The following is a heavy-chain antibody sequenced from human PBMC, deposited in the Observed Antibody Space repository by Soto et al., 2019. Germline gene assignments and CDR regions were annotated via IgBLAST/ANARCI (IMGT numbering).Heavy chain of an antibody. J-gene: IGHJ4*02. V-gene: IGHV3-30*18. Sequence: QVQLVESGGGVVQPGRSLRLSCAASGFTFSSYGMHWVRQAPGEGLEWVAVISYDGSNKYYADSVKGRFTISRDNSKNTLYLQMNSLRAEDTAVYYCAKDGMGYFDYWGQGTLVTVSS. D-gene: IGHD1-1*01. CDR2: ISYDGSNK. CDR3: AKDGMGYFDY. CDR1: GFTFSSYG.